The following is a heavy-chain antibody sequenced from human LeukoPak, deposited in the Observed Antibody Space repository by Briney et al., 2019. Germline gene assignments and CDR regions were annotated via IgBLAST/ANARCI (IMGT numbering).Heavy chain of an antibody. CDR2: IYSGGST. J-gene: IGHJ4*02. CDR1: GFTVSSNY. V-gene: IGHV3-66*01. CDR3: VKVYYDTLTGYYILDY. Sequence: GGSLRLSCAASGFTVSSNYMSWVRQAPGKGLEWVSVIYSGGSTYYADSVKGRFTISRDNSKNTLYLQMSSLRAEDTAVYYCVKVYYDTLTGYYILDYWGQGTLVTVSS. D-gene: IGHD3-9*01.